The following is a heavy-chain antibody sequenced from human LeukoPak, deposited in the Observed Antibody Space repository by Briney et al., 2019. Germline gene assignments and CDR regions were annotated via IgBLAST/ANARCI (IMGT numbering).Heavy chain of an antibody. J-gene: IGHJ5*02. V-gene: IGHV3-23*01. CDR3: AKDGGDTAIVPYNWFDP. Sequence: GGSLRLSCAASGFTFSSYAMSWVRQAPGKGLEWVSAISGSGGSTYYADSVKGRFTISRDNSKNTLYLQMNSLRAEDTAVYYCAKDGGDTAIVPYNWFDPWGQGTLVTVSS. CDR1: GFTFSSYA. D-gene: IGHD5-18*01. CDR2: ISGSGGST.